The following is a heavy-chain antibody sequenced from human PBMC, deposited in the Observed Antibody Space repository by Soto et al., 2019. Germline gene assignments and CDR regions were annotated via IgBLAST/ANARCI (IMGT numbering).Heavy chain of an antibody. J-gene: IGHJ4*02. Sequence: QVQLVESGGGVVRPGTSLRLSCAATGFSFSAHGMHWVRQAPGKGLEWLAVINDGSEEGYADSVRGRFTISRDNARNILYLQMDNLRAEDPALYYCARDDLLVDNGLDHWGQGTLVTVSS. D-gene: IGHD1-1*01. CDR1: GFSFSAHG. CDR3: ARDDLLVDNGLDH. V-gene: IGHV3-33*01. CDR2: INDGSEE.